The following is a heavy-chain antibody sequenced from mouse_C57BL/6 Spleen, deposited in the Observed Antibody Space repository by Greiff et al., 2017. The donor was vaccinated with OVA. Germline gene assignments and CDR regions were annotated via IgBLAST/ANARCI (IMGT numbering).Heavy chain of an antibody. J-gene: IGHJ2*01. CDR2: IYPSDSET. CDR1: GPRYTLYS. V-gene: IGHV1-61*01. D-gene: IGHD1-1*01. CDR3: ARRITTVVASLEDYFDY. Sequence: QVQLQQSGAELVRPGSSVKLSCKASGPRYTLYSMDWVKQRPGQGLEWIGNIYPSDSETHYNQKFKDKATLTVDKSSSTAYMQLSSLTSEDSAVYYCARRITTVVASLEDYFDYWGQGTTLTVSS.